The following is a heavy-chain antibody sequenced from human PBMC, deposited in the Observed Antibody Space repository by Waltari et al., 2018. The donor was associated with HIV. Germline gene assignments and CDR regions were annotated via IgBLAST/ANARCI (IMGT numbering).Heavy chain of an antibody. CDR3: ARDINGGWGY. J-gene: IGHJ4*02. V-gene: IGHV3-48*01. CDR1: GFTFINYT. Sequence: EVQLVESGGGLVQPGGSLRLSAAASGFTFINYTMNWVRQDPGKGLEWVSYISRSSSSIFYADSVKGRFTISRDNAKNSLYLQMNSLRVEDTAVYYCARDINGGWGYWGQGTLVTVAS. D-gene: IGHD7-27*01. CDR2: ISRSSSSI.